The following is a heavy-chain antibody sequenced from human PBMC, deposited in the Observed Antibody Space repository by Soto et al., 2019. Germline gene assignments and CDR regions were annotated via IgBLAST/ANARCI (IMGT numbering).Heavy chain of an antibody. V-gene: IGHV3-23*01. J-gene: IGHJ6*02. D-gene: IGHD1-1*01. CDR1: GFTFSSYA. CDR2: ISGSGGST. Sequence: EVQLLESGGGLVQPGGSLRLSCAASGFTFSSYAMSWVRQAPGKGLEWVSAISGSGGSTYYADSVKGRFTISRDNSKKTLHLPMHSLSAADTAVSYCAKDGTSESMEHSYGMDVWGQGNTVTVSS. CDR3: AKDGTSESMEHSYGMDV.